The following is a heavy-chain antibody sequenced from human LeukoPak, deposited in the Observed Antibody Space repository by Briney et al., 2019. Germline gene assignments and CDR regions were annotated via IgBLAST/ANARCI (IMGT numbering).Heavy chain of an antibody. J-gene: IGHJ4*02. CDR1: GFTFSSYA. Sequence: GGSLRLSCAASGFTFSSYAMSWVRQAPGKGLEWVSAISGSGGSTYYADSVKGRFTISRDNSKNTLYLQMNSLRAEDTAVYYCAKLYSNGWYGPWDGHYYFDYWGQGTLVTVSS. CDR3: AKLYSNGWYGPWDGHYYFDY. CDR2: ISGSGGST. D-gene: IGHD6-19*01. V-gene: IGHV3-23*01.